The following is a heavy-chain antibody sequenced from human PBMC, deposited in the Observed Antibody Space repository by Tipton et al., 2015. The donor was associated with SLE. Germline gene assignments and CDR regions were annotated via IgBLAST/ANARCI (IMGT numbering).Heavy chain of an antibody. Sequence: TLSLTCTVSGYSISTGYYWGWIRQPPGKGLEWIGNMYQTGTTDYNPSPNGRVTMSVDTSKNQFSLSLSSVTAADTAVYFCARFHLKSYYEFDSWGQGTLVTVSP. CDR1: GYSISTGYY. D-gene: IGHD1-26*01. CDR2: MYQTGTT. CDR3: ARFHLKSYYEFDS. V-gene: IGHV4-38-2*02. J-gene: IGHJ5*01.